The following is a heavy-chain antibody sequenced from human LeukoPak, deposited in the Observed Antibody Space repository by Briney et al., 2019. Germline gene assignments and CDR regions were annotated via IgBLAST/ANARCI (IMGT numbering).Heavy chain of an antibody. CDR1: EFTFSDYS. D-gene: IGHD2-2*01. V-gene: IGHV3-21*01. Sequence: GGSLRLSCAASEFTFSDYSMNWVRQAPGKGLEWVASISSSSRYIYYADSVRGRFTISRDNAKNTLYLEMDSLRAEDTAVYYCARDWYHAIDYWGQGTLVTVSS. CDR2: ISSSSRYI. J-gene: IGHJ4*02. CDR3: ARDWYHAIDY.